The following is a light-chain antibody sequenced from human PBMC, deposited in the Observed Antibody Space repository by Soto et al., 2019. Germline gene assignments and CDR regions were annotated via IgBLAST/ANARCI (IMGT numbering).Light chain of an antibody. V-gene: IGLV2-14*01. CDR3: SSYTGSSTLV. CDR1: SSHVGGYNY. Sequence: QSALTQPASVSRSPGQSITISCTGTSSHVGGYNYVSWYQQHPGKAPKLMIYEVSNRPSGVSNRFSGSKSGNTASLTISGLQAEDEADYYCSSYTGSSTLVFGGGTKVTVL. J-gene: IGLJ2*01. CDR2: EVS.